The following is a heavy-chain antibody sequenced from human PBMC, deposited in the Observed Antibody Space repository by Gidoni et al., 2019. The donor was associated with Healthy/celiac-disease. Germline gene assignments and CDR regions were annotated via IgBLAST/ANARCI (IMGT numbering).Heavy chain of an antibody. J-gene: IGHJ6*02. D-gene: IGHD2-21*01. Sequence: EVQLVESGGGLVQPGGSLRLSCAASGFTFSSYAMRWVRQAPGKGLGWVSAISGSGGSTYYADSVKGRFTISRDNSKNTLYLQRNSLRAEDTAVYYCAKDAITPFVTGYGMDVWGQGTTVTVSS. CDR2: ISGSGGST. V-gene: IGHV3-23*04. CDR3: AKDAITPFVTGYGMDV. CDR1: GFTFSSYA.